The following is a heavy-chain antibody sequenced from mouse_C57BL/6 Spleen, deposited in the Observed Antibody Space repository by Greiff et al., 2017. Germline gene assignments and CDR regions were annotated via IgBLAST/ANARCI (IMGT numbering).Heavy chain of an antibody. CDR3: TRGEDSNAWFAY. V-gene: IGHV5-9-1*02. CDR2: ISSGGDYV. CDR1: GFTFSSYA. J-gene: IGHJ3*01. D-gene: IGHD2-5*01. Sequence: EVQRVESGEGLVKPGGSLKLSCAAPGFTFSSYAMSWVRQTPEKRLEWVAYISSGGDYVYSADTVKGRFTISRDNSRNTLYLQMSSLKSEDTAMYYCTRGEDSNAWFAYWGQGTLVTVSA.